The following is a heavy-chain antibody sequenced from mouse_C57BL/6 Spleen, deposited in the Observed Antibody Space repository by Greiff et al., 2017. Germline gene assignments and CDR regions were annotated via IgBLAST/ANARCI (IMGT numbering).Heavy chain of an antibody. CDR1: GFTFSDYY. Sequence: EVKVVESGGGLVQPGGSLKLSCAASGFTFSDYYMYWVRQTPEKRLEWVAYISNGGGSTYYPDTVKGRFTISRDNAKNTLYLQMSRLKSEDTAMYYCARQLLRGYFDVWGTGTTVTVSS. J-gene: IGHJ1*03. CDR2: ISNGGGST. D-gene: IGHD1-1*01. CDR3: ARQLLRGYFDV. V-gene: IGHV5-12*01.